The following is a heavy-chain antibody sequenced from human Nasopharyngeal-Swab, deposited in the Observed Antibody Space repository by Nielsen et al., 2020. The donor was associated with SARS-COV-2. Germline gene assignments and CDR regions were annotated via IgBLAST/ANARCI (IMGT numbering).Heavy chain of an antibody. CDR2: FNPNSGGT. Sequence: ASVKVSCKTSGYTFIGYYIHWVRQAPGQGLEWMGRFNPNSGGTNYAQELQGRVTMTGDTSISTAYMELSRVRSDDTAMHYCTRDRGSGYFDSWGQGTLVIVSS. D-gene: IGHD3-3*01. V-gene: IGHV1-2*06. J-gene: IGHJ4*02. CDR1: GYTFIGYY. CDR3: TRDRGSGYFDS.